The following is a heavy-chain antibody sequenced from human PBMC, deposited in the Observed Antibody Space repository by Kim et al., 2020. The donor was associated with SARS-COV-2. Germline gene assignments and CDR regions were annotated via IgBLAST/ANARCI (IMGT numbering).Heavy chain of an antibody. J-gene: IGHJ4*02. CDR1: GYTFTSYG. V-gene: IGHV1-18*04. Sequence: ASVKVSCKASGYTFTSYGISWVRQAPGQGLEWMGWISAYNGNTNYAQKLQGRVTMTTDTSTSTAYMELRSLRSDDTAVYYCARDLGLYDSSGRNDYWGQGTLVTVSS. CDR2: ISAYNGNT. D-gene: IGHD3-22*01. CDR3: ARDLGLYDSSGRNDY.